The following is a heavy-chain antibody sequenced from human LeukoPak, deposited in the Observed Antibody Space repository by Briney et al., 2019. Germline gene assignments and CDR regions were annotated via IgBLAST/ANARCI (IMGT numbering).Heavy chain of an antibody. D-gene: IGHD3-10*01. CDR1: GGSISSGDYY. J-gene: IGHJ4*02. CDR3: ATAYRWEVRGVISDY. CDR2: IYYSGST. Sequence: SETLSLTCTVSGGSISSGDYYWSWIRQPPGKGLEWIGYIYYSGSTYYNPSLKSRVTISVDTSKNQFSLKLSSVTAADTAVYYCATAYRWEVRGVISDYWGQGTLVTVSS. V-gene: IGHV4-30-4*01.